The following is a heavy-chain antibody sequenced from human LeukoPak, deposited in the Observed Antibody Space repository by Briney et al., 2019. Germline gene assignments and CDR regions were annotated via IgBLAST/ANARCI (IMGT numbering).Heavy chain of an antibody. J-gene: IGHJ6*03. CDR1: GGSISSYY. CDR3: AGGSGSYYEGCYYYMDV. Sequence: PSETLSLTCTVSGGSISSYYWSWIRQPAGKGLEWIGRIYTSGSTNYNPSLQSRVTMSVDTSKNQFSLKLSSVTAADTAVYYCAGGSGSYYEGCYYYMDVWGKGTTVTISS. D-gene: IGHD3-10*01. V-gene: IGHV4-4*07. CDR2: IYTSGST.